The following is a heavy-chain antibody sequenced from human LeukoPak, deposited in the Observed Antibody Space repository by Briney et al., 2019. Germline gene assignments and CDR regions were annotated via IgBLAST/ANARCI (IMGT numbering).Heavy chain of an antibody. Sequence: GESLKICFKTSGXSFTSYCMGWVRQVPGKGMGWVGIIYPSDSDTIYSPSFQGQVTISADRSITTVYLQWSSLKASDTATYYCARRLKISQGGTTDYWGQGTLVTVSS. D-gene: IGHD1-1*01. J-gene: IGHJ4*02. CDR3: ARRLKISQGGTTDY. CDR1: GXSFTSYC. V-gene: IGHV5-51*01. CDR2: IYPSDSDT.